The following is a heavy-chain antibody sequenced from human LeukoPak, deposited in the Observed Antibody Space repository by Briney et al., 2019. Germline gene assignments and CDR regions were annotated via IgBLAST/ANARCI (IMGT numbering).Heavy chain of an antibody. CDR3: ARGPYGDYDLKYYYYGMDV. D-gene: IGHD4-17*01. CDR2: INHSGST. Sequence: SETLSLTCAVYGGSFSGYYWSWIRQPPGKGLEWIGEINHSGSTNYNPSLKSRVTISVDTSKNQFSLKLSSVTAADTAVYYCARGPYGDYDLKYYYYGMDVWGQGTTVTVSS. CDR1: GGSFSGYY. V-gene: IGHV4-34*01. J-gene: IGHJ6*02.